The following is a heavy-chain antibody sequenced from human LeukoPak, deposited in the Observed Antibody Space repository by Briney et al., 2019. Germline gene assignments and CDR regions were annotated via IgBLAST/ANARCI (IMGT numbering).Heavy chain of an antibody. Sequence: GGSLRLSCAASGFTFSSYSMNWVRQAPGKGLEWVSYISSSSSTIYYADSVKGRFTISRDNAKNSLYLQMNSLRAEDTAVYYCARESWGLRYYFDYWSQGTLVTVSS. CDR3: ARESWGLRYYFDY. D-gene: IGHD3-16*01. CDR1: GFTFSSYS. CDR2: ISSSSSTI. J-gene: IGHJ4*02. V-gene: IGHV3-48*04.